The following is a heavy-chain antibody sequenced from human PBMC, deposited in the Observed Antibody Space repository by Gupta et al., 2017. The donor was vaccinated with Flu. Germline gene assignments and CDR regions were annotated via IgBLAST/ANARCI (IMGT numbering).Heavy chain of an antibody. Sequence: EVQLLESGGGLVQPGGSLRLSCAASGFTFSSYPMAWVRQAPGKGLEWVSTINSNGGRKNYAASGKGRFTISRDNSKNTLYLQMTRLRADDTAVYYCARDVKPDWGQGTLVTVSS. CDR3: ARDVKPD. J-gene: IGHJ4*02. V-gene: IGHV3-23*01. CDR2: INSNGGRK. CDR1: GFTFSSYP.